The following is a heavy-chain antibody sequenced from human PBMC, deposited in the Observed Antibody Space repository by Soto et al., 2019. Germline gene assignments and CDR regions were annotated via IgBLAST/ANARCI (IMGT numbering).Heavy chain of an antibody. CDR1: GGSFSGYY. CDR3: ARATSTTVTTEFDY. Sequence: SRTLSLTCAVYGGSFSGYYWSWIRQPPGKGLEWVGEINHSGSTNYNTSLKSRVTISVDTSKNQFSLKLSSVTAADTAVYYCARATSTTVTTEFDYWGQGTLVTVSS. CDR2: INHSGST. V-gene: IGHV4-34*01. D-gene: IGHD4-4*01. J-gene: IGHJ4*02.